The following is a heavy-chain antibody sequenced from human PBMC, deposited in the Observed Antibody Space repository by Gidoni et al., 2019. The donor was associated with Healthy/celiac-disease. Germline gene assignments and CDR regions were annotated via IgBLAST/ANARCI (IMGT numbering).Heavy chain of an antibody. CDR2: IYYSGST. V-gene: IGHV4-59*01. CDR3: ARNGRGGSPDY. J-gene: IGHJ4*02. D-gene: IGHD3-16*01. Sequence: QVQLQESGQGLVKTSETLSLTCTVSGGSISSYYWSWIRQPPGKGLEWIGYIYYSGSTNYNPSLKSRVTISVDTSKNQFSLKLSSVTAADTAVYYCARNGRGGSPDYWGQGTLVTVSS. CDR1: GGSISSYY.